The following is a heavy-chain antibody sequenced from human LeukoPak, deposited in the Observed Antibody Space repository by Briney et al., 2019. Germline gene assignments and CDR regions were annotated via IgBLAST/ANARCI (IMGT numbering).Heavy chain of an antibody. D-gene: IGHD4-17*01. J-gene: IGHJ4*02. CDR3: ARVTWGLRREREFDY. V-gene: IGHV4-34*01. Sequence: SETLSLTCAVYGGSFSGYYWSWIRQPPGKGLEWIGEINHSGSTNYNPSLKSRVTISVDTSKNQFSLKLSSVTAADTAVYYCARVTWGLRREREFDYWGQGTLVTVSS. CDR1: GGSFSGYY. CDR2: INHSGST.